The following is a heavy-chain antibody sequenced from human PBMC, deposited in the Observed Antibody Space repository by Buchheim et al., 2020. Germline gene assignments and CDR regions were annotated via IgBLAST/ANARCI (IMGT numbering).Heavy chain of an antibody. CDR1: GGSISSSSYY. J-gene: IGHJ6*02. V-gene: IGHV4-39*01. D-gene: IGHD1-26*01. CDR3: ARRLVGATSSYYYYGMDV. CDR2: IYYSGST. Sequence: QLQLQESGPGLVKPSETLSLTCTVSGGSISSSSYYWGWIRQPPGKGLEWIGSIYYSGSTYYNPSLKSRVTISVDTSKNQFSLKLSSVTAADTAAYYCARRLVGATSSYYYYGMDVWGQGTT.